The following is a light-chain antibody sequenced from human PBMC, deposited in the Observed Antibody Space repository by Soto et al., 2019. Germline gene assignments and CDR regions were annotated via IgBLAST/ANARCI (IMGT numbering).Light chain of an antibody. J-gene: IGKJ5*01. V-gene: IGKV3-11*01. CDR1: QSVSSY. Sequence: IVLTHSPATLSLSPGKRATLSCRASQSVSSYLAWYKTTTGKAPRLLIYDASNRATGIPARFSGSGSGTDCTLTISSLEPEDVAVDDCQQRSNWPPTFGQGTRLEIK. CDR3: QQRSNWPPT. CDR2: DAS.